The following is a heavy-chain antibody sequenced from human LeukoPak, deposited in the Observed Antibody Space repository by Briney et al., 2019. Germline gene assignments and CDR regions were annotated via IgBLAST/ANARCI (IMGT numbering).Heavy chain of an antibody. CDR2: MNPNSGNT. CDR3: ARPTREGSDGYYGSGSYYDY. CDR1: GYTFTSYD. V-gene: IGHV1-8*01. D-gene: IGHD3-10*01. Sequence: GASVKVSCKASGYTFTSYDINWVRQATGQGLEWMGWMNPNSGNTGYAQKFQGRVTMTRNTSISTAYMELSSLRSEDTAVYYCARPTREGSDGYYGSGSYYDYWGQGTLVTVSS. J-gene: IGHJ4*02.